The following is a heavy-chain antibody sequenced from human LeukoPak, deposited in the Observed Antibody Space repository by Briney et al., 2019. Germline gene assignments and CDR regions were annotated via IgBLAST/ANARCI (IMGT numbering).Heavy chain of an antibody. D-gene: IGHD6-19*01. CDR3: ARELAVAGPPPWYFDS. V-gene: IGHV3-23*01. Sequence: GGSLRLSCAASGFTFNYYAMYWVRQAPGKGLEWVSGISGRDAATYYADSVKGRFTLSRDNSKNTLSLQMFSLRVEDTAVYYCARELAVAGPPPWYFDSWGQGTLVTVSS. J-gene: IGHJ4*02. CDR2: ISGRDAAT. CDR1: GFTFNYYA.